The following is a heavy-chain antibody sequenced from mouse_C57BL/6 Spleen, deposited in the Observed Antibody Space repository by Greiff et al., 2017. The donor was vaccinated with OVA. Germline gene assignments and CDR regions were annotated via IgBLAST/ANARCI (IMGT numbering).Heavy chain of an antibody. CDR2: IYPGSGNT. Sequence: QVQLQQSGAELVRPGASVKLSCKASGYTFTDYYINWVKQRPGQGLEWIARIYPGSGNTYYNEKFKGKATLTAEKSSSTAYMQLSSLTSEDSAVYFCAREGGNYYGSSSAWFAYWGQGTLVTVSA. CDR1: GYTFTDYY. V-gene: IGHV1-76*01. CDR3: AREGGNYYGSSSAWFAY. J-gene: IGHJ3*01. D-gene: IGHD1-1*01.